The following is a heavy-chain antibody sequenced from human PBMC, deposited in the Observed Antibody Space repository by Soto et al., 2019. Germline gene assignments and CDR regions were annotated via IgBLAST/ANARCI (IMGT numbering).Heavy chain of an antibody. Sequence: WGSLRLSCSASVFTFSSYAMSWFRQAPGKGLEWVSAISGSGGSTYYADSVKGRFTISRDNSKNTLYLQMNSLRAEDTAVYYCAKGILAYCGGDCYQPDWFDPWGQGTLVTVSS. CDR1: VFTFSSYA. CDR2: ISGSGGST. D-gene: IGHD2-21*02. J-gene: IGHJ5*02. V-gene: IGHV3-23*01. CDR3: AKGILAYCGGDCYQPDWFDP.